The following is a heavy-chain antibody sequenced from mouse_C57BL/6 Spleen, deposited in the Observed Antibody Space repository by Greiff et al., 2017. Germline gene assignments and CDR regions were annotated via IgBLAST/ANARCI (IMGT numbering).Heavy chain of an antibody. CDR2: IHPSDSDT. Sequence: VQLQQPGAELVKPGASVKVSCTASGYTFTSYWMHWVKQRPGQGLEWIGRIHPSDSDTNYTQKFKGKATLTIDKSSSTAYMQLSSLTSEDSAVYYGAIGKVLGFADWGQGTLVTVAA. V-gene: IGHV1-74*01. J-gene: IGHJ3*01. CDR3: AIGKVLGFAD. D-gene: IGHD2-14*01. CDR1: GYTFTSYW.